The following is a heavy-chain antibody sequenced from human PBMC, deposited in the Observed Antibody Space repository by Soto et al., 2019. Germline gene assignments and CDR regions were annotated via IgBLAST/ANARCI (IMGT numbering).Heavy chain of an antibody. J-gene: IGHJ3*02. Sequence: PGESLKISCKGSGYSFTSYWIGWVRQMPGKGLEWMGIIYPGDSDTRYSPSFQGQVTISADKSISTAYLQWSSLKASDTAMYYCAKARTIVGAPDPFDIWGQGTMVTVSS. D-gene: IGHD1-26*01. V-gene: IGHV5-51*01. CDR2: IYPGDSDT. CDR3: AKARTIVGAPDPFDI. CDR1: GYSFTSYW.